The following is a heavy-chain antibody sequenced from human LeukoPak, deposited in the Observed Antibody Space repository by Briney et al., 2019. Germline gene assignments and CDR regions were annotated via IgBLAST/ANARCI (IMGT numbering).Heavy chain of an antibody. CDR2: IYYSGST. CDR3: ARHQSRYFDWLLSH. D-gene: IGHD3-9*01. Sequence: SETLSFTCTVSGGSISSYYWSWIRQPPGKGLEWIGYIYYSGSTNYNPSLKSRVTISVDTSKNQFSLKLSSVTAADTAVYYCARHQSRYFDWLLSHWGQGTLVTVSS. V-gene: IGHV4-59*08. CDR1: GGSISSYY. J-gene: IGHJ1*01.